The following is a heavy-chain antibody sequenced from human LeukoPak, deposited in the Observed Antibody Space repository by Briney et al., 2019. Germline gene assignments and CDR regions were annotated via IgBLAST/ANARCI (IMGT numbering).Heavy chain of an antibody. J-gene: IGHJ4*02. CDR1: GGTFSSYA. V-gene: IGHV1-69*04. CDR2: IIPILGIA. Sequence: ASVKVSCKASGGTFSSYAISWVRQAPGQGLEWMGRIIPILGIANYAQKFQGRVTITADKSTSTAYMELSSLRSEDTAVYYCARRIAVAGTRALDYRGQGTLVTVSS. CDR3: ARRIAVAGTRALDY. D-gene: IGHD6-19*01.